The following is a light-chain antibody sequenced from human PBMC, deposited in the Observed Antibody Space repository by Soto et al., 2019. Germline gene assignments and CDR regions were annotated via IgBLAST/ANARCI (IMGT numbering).Light chain of an antibody. J-gene: IGKJ2*01. CDR1: QSVSSN. CDR2: GAS. CDR3: HQYDDGPYT. Sequence: EIVMTQSPGTLSVSTGQGATLSCRASQSVSSNVAWYQQIPGQTPRLLIYGASTRATGIPVRFSGSGSGTEFTLTISSLQSEDFAVYYCHQYDDGPYTFGQGTKVDIK. V-gene: IGKV3-15*01.